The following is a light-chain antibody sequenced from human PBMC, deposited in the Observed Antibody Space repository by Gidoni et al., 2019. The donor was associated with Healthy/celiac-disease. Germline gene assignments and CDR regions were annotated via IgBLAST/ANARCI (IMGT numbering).Light chain of an antibody. V-gene: IGLV2-11*01. CDR2: DVS. Sequence: QSALTQPRSVYGSPGQSVTISCTGTSSDVGGYNYVPRFQQHPGKAPKLMIYDVSKRPSGVPDRFSGSKSGNTASLTISGLQAEDEADYYCCSYAGSYTRYVFGTGTKVTVL. J-gene: IGLJ1*01. CDR1: SSDVGGYNY. CDR3: CSYAGSYTRYV.